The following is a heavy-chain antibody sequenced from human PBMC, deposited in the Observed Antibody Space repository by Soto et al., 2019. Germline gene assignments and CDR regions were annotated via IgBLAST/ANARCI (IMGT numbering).Heavy chain of an antibody. D-gene: IGHD1-26*01. CDR1: GGTLSTYT. CDR3: AREGFSGRYFPD. Sequence: SVKVSCKASGGTLSTYTLNWVRQAPGQGLEWMGGIIPLFGAADFPQRFQGRLTITADESTSTTYMELSSLTSEDSAVYFCAREGFSGRYFPDWGQGTLVTVSS. J-gene: IGHJ4*02. V-gene: IGHV1-69*13. CDR2: IIPLFGAA.